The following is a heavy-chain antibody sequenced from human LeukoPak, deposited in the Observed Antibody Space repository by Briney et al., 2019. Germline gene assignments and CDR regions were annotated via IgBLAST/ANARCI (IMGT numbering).Heavy chain of an antibody. CDR2: INSDGSST. CDR1: GFTFSSYW. J-gene: IGHJ5*02. V-gene: IGHV3-74*01. CDR3: ARRASTSDPWFDT. D-gene: IGHD5/OR15-5a*01. Sequence: GGSLRLSCAASGFTFSSYWMHWVRQAPGKGLVWVSRINSDGSSTNYADSVKGRFTLSRDNAKNTLYLQMNSLRAEDMAVYYCARRASTSDPWFDTWGQGTLVTVSS.